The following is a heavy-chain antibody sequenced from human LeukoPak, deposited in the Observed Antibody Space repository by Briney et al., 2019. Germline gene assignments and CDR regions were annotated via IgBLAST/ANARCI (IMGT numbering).Heavy chain of an antibody. CDR1: GYIFTAYY. V-gene: IGHV1-2*02. CDR2: LNPNTGGT. J-gene: IGHJ3*02. Sequence: ASVKVSCKASGYIFTAYYIHWVRQAPGQGLEWMGCLNPNTGGTNYAQRFQGRVSMTRDTSITTAYMELSRLRSDDTAVYYCARDRYDAFDIWGQGTMVTVSS. CDR3: ARDRYDAFDI.